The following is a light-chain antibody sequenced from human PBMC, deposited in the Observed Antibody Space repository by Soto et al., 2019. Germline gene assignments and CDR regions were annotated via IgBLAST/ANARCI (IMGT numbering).Light chain of an antibody. V-gene: IGLV1-44*01. CDR1: SSNIGTNA. CDR2: NNN. CDR3: AAWDDSLNGYV. J-gene: IGLJ1*01. Sequence: QSVLPKPPSSSGIPGQRVTISCSGGSSNIGTNAVNWYQQLPGTAPKLLIYNNNQRPSGVPDRFSGSKSGTSASLAISGLQSEDEADYYCAAWDDSLNGYVFGTGTKVTVL.